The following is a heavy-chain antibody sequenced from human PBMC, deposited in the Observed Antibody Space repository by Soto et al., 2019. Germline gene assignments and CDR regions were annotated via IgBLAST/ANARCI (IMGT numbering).Heavy chain of an antibody. CDR1: AFKFSDYY. V-gene: IGHV3-11*01. J-gene: IGHJ4*02. CDR3: ARTPDCGEGSCYRHFDL. Sequence: GSLRLSCAASAFKFSDYYMSWVRQAPGKGLEWVSYISGSGDVIYYADSVKGRFTLSRDNDKKSVHLQMDTLRAEDTALYYCARTPDCGEGSCYRHFDLWGQGTRVTVSS. D-gene: IGHD2-15*01. CDR2: ISGSGDVI.